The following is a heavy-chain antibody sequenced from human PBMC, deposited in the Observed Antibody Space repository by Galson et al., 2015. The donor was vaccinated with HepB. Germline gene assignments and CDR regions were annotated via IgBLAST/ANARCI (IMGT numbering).Heavy chain of an antibody. CDR1: GYTFTRCT. D-gene: IGHD3-3*01. Sequence: SVKVSCKASGYTFTRCTIHWVRQAPGQRLEWMGWINAGNGNTKYSQKFQGRVIITRDTSASTAYLELRSLRSEDTAVYYCARVIPRITIFGVVTPGAFDIWGQGTMVTVSS. V-gene: IGHV1-3*01. J-gene: IGHJ3*02. CDR3: ARVIPRITIFGVVTPGAFDI. CDR2: INAGNGNT.